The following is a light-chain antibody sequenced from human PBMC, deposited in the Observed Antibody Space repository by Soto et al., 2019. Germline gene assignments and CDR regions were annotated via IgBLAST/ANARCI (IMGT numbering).Light chain of an antibody. CDR2: EVT. Sequence: QSALPQPASVSGSPGQSITISRTGTTSDVGGYNYVSWYQQHPGKAPKLRIYEVTNRPPGVCHRFAGSKSGNTASLTISRLQAEDEADYYSASYTTGSTLVVFGGGTKLTVL. CDR1: TSDVGGYNY. V-gene: IGLV2-14*01. J-gene: IGLJ3*02. CDR3: ASYTTGSTLVV.